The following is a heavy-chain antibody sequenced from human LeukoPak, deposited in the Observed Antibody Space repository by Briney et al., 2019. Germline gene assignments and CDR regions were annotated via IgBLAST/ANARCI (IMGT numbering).Heavy chain of an antibody. J-gene: IGHJ4*02. Sequence: GGSLRLSCAASGFTFSTYSMNWVRQAPGKGLEWVSYIGTSSSTMYYADSVKGRFTISRDNAKNTLYLQMNSLRAEDTAVYYCARDRESEQWLVYYWGQGTLVTVSS. D-gene: IGHD6-19*01. CDR3: ARDRESEQWLVYY. CDR2: IGTSSSTM. V-gene: IGHV3-48*04. CDR1: GFTFSTYS.